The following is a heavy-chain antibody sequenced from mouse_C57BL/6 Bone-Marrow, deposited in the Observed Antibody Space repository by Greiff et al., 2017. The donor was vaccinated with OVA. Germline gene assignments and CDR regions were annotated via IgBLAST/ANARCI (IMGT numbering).Heavy chain of an antibody. CDR3: APSTGTGGDY. CDR1: GYTFTSYW. D-gene: IGHD4-1*02. J-gene: IGHJ4*01. Sequence: QVQLQQPGAELVKPGASVKLSCKASGYTFTSYWMQWVKQRPGQGLEWIGEIDPSDSYTNYNQKFKGKATLTVDTSSSTAYMQLNSLTSEDSAVYYCAPSTGTGGDYWGQGTSVTVSS. V-gene: IGHV1-50*01. CDR2: IDPSDSYT.